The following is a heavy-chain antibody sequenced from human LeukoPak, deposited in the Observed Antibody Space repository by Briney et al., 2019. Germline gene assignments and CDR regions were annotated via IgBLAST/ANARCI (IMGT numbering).Heavy chain of an antibody. CDR2: ISAYNGNT. V-gene: IGHV1-18*01. CDR3: ARVAQGPASYYYGSGRNWFDP. Sequence: ASVKVSCKASGYTFTSYGISWVRQAPGQGLEWMGWISAYNGNTNYAQKLQGRVTMTTDTSTSTAYMELRSLRSDDTAVYYCARVAQGPASYYYGSGRNWFDPWGQGTLVTASS. J-gene: IGHJ5*02. CDR1: GYTFTSYG. D-gene: IGHD3-10*01.